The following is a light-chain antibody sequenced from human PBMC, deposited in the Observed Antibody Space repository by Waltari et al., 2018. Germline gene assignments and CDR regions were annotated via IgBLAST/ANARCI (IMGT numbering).Light chain of an antibody. CDR1: SSDIGDYNH. CDR2: DFS. CDR3: SSYSTSITPYV. V-gene: IGLV2-14*03. Sequence: QSALTQPASVSGSPGQSITISCTGSSSDIGDYNHVSWYQQHPGKAPKLMIYDFSSRPSWVSNRFVGSKSGTTASLTVSGLQAEDEAVYFCSSYSTSITPYVFGAGTKVTVL. J-gene: IGLJ1*01.